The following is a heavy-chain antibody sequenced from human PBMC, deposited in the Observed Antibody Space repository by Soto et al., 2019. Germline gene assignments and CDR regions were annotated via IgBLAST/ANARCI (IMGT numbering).Heavy chain of an antibody. CDR1: GFTFSSYG. J-gene: IGHJ6*02. CDR2: ISYDGSNK. V-gene: IGHV3-30*18. D-gene: IGHD6-25*01. Sequence: QVRLVESGGGVVQPGRALRLSCAASGFTFSSYGMHWVRQAPGKGLEWVAVISYDGSNKYYADSVKGRLTISRDNSKNTLYLQMNSLRAEDTAVYYCAKDRRPNYYYGMDVWGQGTTVTVSS. CDR3: AKDRRPNYYYGMDV.